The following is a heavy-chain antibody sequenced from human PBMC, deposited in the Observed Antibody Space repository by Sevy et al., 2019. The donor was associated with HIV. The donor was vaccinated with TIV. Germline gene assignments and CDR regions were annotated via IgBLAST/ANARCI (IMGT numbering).Heavy chain of an antibody. J-gene: IGHJ5*02. V-gene: IGHV3-74*01. CDR3: ARDRSGSYHVSDNWFDP. CDR2: IKSDGSST. CDR1: GFTFSSYW. Sequence: GGSLRLSCAASGFTFSSYWMHWVRQVPGKGLVWVSRIKSDGSSTSYADSVKGRFTISRDNAKNTFYLQMNSRRAEDTAVYYCARDRSGSYHVSDNWFDPWGQGTLVTVSS. D-gene: IGHD1-26*01.